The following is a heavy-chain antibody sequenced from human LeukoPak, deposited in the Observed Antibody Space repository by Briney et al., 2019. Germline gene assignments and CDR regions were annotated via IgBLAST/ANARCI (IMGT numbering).Heavy chain of an antibody. CDR2: ISSSSYI. Sequence: GGSLRLSCAASGFTFSSYSMNWVRQAPGKGLEWVSSISSSSYIYYADSVKGRFTISRDNAKNSLYLQMNSLRAEDTAVYYCARSLSYDILTGYLYWGQGTLVTVSS. CDR1: GFTFSSYS. CDR3: ARSLSYDILTGYLY. D-gene: IGHD3-9*01. V-gene: IGHV3-21*01. J-gene: IGHJ4*02.